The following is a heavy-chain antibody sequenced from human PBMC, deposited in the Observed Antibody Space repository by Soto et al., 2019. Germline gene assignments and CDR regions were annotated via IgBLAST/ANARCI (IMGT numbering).Heavy chain of an antibody. V-gene: IGHV1-2*04. D-gene: IGHD6-13*01. Sequence: QVQLVQSGAEVKKPGASVKVSCKASGYTFTGYYMHWVRQAPGQGLEWMGWINPNSGGTNYAQKFQGWVTMTRDTSISTAYMEMSRLRSDDTAVYYCVRDSGYINYYGMDVWGQGTTVTVSS. CDR3: VRDSGYINYYGMDV. CDR1: GYTFTGYY. J-gene: IGHJ6*02. CDR2: INPNSGGT.